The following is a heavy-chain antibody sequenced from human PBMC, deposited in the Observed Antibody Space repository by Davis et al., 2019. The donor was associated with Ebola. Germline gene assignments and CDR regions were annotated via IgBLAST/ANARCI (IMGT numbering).Heavy chain of an antibody. CDR3: ARDLGYCSGGSCYHYGMDV. Sequence: AASVKVSCKASGYSFTIYGMHWVRQASGQRLEWMAWIDAGNGKTKYSENFQGRVTITTDTSTSTAYMELRSLRSDDTAVYYCARDLGYCSGGSCYHYGMDVWGQGTTVTVSS. V-gene: IGHV1-3*01. CDR1: GYSFTIYG. D-gene: IGHD2-15*01. CDR2: IDAGNGKT. J-gene: IGHJ6*02.